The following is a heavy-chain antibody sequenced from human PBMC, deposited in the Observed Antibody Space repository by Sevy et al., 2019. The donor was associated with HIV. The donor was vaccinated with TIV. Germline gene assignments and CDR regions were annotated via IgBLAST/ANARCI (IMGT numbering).Heavy chain of an antibody. V-gene: IGHV3-33*01. CDR2: IWFDGSNK. J-gene: IGHJ4*01. CDR1: GFTFSTYG. CDR3: ARDRTRPYYFDY. D-gene: IGHD6-6*01. Sequence: GGSLRLSCAASGFTFSTYGFHWVRQAPGKGLEWVAVIWFDGSNKYYADSVKGRFTISRDNSMNTLYLQMNSLRAEDTAVYYCARDRTRPYYFDYWGHGTLVTVSS.